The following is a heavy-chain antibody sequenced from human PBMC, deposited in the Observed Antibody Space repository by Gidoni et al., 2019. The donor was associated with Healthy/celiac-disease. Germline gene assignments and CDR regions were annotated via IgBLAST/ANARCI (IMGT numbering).Heavy chain of an antibody. Sequence: GESGGGLVKPGGSLRLSCAASGFTFSDYYMSWIRQAPGKGLEWVSYISSSGSTIYYADSVKGRFTISRDNAKNSLYLQMNSLRAEDTAVYYCASSYCSGGSCSFYYGMDVWGQGTTVTVSS. V-gene: IGHV3-11*01. D-gene: IGHD2-15*01. CDR1: GFTFSDYY. CDR3: ASSYCSGGSCSFYYGMDV. J-gene: IGHJ6*02. CDR2: ISSSGSTI.